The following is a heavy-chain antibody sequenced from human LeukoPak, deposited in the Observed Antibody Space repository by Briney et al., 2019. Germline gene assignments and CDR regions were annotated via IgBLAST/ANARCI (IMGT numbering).Heavy chain of an antibody. Sequence: PGGPLRLSCAASGFASSSYWMSWVRQAPGKGLEWVANIQQGGSAKYYVDSVKGRFTISRDDAKNSLFLQVDSLRAEDTAVYFCARIRGDGSTFEYWGRGTLVTVSS. CDR1: GFASSSYW. V-gene: IGHV3-7*01. CDR3: ARIRGDGSTFEY. J-gene: IGHJ4*02. CDR2: IQQGGSAK. D-gene: IGHD3-10*01.